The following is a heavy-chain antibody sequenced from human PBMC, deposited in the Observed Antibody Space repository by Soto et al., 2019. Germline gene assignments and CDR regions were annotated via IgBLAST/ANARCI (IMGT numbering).Heavy chain of an antibody. CDR3: ARGEGYYYGSGSYFVAQHRRYNWFDP. D-gene: IGHD3-10*01. J-gene: IGHJ5*02. CDR2: IYYSGST. V-gene: IGHV4-30-4*01. CDR1: GGSISSGDYY. Sequence: QVQLQESGPGLVKPSQTLSLTCTVSGGSISSGDYYWSWIRQPPGKGLEWIGYIYYSGSTYYNPSLKSRVTISVDTSKNQFSLKLSAVTAADTAVYYCARGEGYYYGSGSYFVAQHRRYNWFDPWGQGTLVTVSS.